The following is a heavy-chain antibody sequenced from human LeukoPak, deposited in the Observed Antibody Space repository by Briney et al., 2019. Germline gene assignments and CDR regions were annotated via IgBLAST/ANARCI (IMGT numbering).Heavy chain of an antibody. V-gene: IGHV4-59*12. CDR3: ARVNLRDLVAQLQRDNWFDP. J-gene: IGHJ5*02. CDR2: IYYSGST. Sequence: SETLSLTCTVSGGSISSYYWSWIRQPPGKGLEWIGYIYYSGSTYYNPSLKSRVTISVDTSKNQFSLKLSSVTAADTAVYYCARVNLRDLVAQLQRDNWFDPWGQGTLVTVSS. D-gene: IGHD5-12*01. CDR1: GGSISSYY.